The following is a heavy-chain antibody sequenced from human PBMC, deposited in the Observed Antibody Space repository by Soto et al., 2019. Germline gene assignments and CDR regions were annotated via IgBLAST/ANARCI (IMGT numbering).Heavy chain of an antibody. D-gene: IGHD3-3*01. J-gene: IGHJ3*02. CDR1: GFTFSSYS. CDR2: ISSSSSYI. V-gene: IGHV3-21*01. CDR3: ARDREYDFWSAPDAFDI. Sequence: GGSLRLSCAASGFTFSSYSMNWVRQAPGKGLEWVSSISSSSSYIYYADSVKGRFTISRDNAKNSLYLQMNSLRAEDTAVYYCARDREYDFWSAPDAFDIWGQGTIVTVSS.